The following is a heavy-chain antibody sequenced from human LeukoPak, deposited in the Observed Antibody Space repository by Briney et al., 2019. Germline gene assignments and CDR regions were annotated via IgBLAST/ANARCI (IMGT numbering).Heavy chain of an antibody. CDR1: GYTFTGYY. CDR2: INPNSGGT. V-gene: IGHV1-2*06. D-gene: IGHD6-19*01. J-gene: IGHJ4*02. Sequence: GASVKVSCKASGYTFTGYYMHWVRQAPGQGLEWMGRINPNSGGTNYAQKFQGRVTMTRDTSISTAYMELSRLRSDDTAVYYCAISGYSSGWRGPFDSWGQGTLVTVSS. CDR3: AISGYSSGWRGPFDS.